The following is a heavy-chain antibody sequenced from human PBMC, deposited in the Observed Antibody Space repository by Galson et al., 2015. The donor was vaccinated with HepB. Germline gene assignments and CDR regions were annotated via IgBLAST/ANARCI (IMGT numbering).Heavy chain of an antibody. CDR2: ISNNGDST. D-gene: IGHD6-19*01. CDR1: GFTFNNFA. V-gene: IGHV3-23*01. CDR3: AKLYSSTWHGDAEY. Sequence: SLRLSCAASGFTFNNFAMSWVRQAPGKGLEWVSIISNNGDSTYYADSVKGRFTISRDNSKNTLYLQMNSLRAEDTAVHYCAKLYSSTWHGDAEYWGQGTLVTVSS. J-gene: IGHJ4*02.